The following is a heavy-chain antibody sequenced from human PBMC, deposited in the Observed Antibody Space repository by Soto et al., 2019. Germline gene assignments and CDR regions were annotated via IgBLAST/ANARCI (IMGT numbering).Heavy chain of an antibody. Sequence: ASVKVSCKASGGTFSSYTISWVRQAPGQGLEWMGRIIPILGIANYAQKFQGRVTITADKSTSTAYMELSSLRSEDTAVYYCARNGRGYYDSSGYLYAFDIWGQGTMVTVSS. CDR3: ARNGRGYYDSSGYLYAFDI. J-gene: IGHJ3*02. CDR2: IIPILGIA. CDR1: GGTFSSYT. D-gene: IGHD3-22*01. V-gene: IGHV1-69*02.